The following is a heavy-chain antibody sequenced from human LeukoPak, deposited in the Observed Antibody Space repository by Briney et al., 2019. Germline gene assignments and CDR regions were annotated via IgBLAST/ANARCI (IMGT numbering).Heavy chain of an antibody. CDR2: ISGSGGST. CDR1: GFTFSSYG. Sequence: PGGTLRLSCAASGFTFSSYGMSWVRQAPGKGLEWVSAISGSGGSTYYADSVKGRFTISRDNSKNTLYLQMNSLRAEDTAVYYCAKDPVGYSSLEDAFDIWGQGTMVTVSS. J-gene: IGHJ3*02. V-gene: IGHV3-23*01. CDR3: AKDPVGYSSLEDAFDI. D-gene: IGHD6-19*01.